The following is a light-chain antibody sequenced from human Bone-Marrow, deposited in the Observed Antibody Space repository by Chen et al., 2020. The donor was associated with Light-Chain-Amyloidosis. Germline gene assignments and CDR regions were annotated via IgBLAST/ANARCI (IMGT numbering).Light chain of an antibody. V-gene: IGLV1-51*01. CDR1: SSNIGNNY. CDR2: DNN. J-gene: IGLJ3*02. CDR3: GTWDSSLSAGV. Sequence: QSVLTQPPSVSAAPGQKVTISCSGSSSNIGNNYVSWYQQPPGTAPNLLIYDNNKRPSGIPDRFSGSKSGTSATLGITGLQTGDEADYYCGTWDSSLSAGVFGGGTKLTVL.